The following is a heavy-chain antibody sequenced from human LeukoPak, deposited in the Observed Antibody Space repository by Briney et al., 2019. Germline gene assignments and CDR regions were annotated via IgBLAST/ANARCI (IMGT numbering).Heavy chain of an antibody. Sequence: SVKVSCKASGGIFSSYAISWVRQAPGQGLEWMGGIIPIFGTANYAQKFQGRVTITADESTRTAYMELSSLRSEDTAVYYCARDSYYDILTGYPDRDAFDIWGQGTMVTVSS. CDR3: ARDSYYDILTGYPDRDAFDI. V-gene: IGHV1-69*01. CDR1: GGIFSSYA. CDR2: IIPIFGTA. D-gene: IGHD3-9*01. J-gene: IGHJ3*02.